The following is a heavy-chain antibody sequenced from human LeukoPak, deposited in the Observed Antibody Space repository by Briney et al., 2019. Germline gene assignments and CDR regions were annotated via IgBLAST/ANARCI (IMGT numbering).Heavy chain of an antibody. J-gene: IGHJ6*04. Sequence: GGSLRLSCAASGFTFSNYDMSWVRQAPGKGLEWVSVISSSGSTIYYADSVKGRFTIPRDNAKNSLYLQMNSLRAEDTAVYYCAELGITMIGGVWGKGTTVTISS. CDR2: ISSSGSTI. V-gene: IGHV3-48*03. CDR3: AELGITMIGGV. CDR1: GFTFSNYD. D-gene: IGHD3-10*02.